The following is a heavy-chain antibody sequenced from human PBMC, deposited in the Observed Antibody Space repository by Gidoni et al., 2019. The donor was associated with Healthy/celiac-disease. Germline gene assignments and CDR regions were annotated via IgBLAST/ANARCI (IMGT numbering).Heavy chain of an antibody. Sequence: QVQLVKDGGGVLQPGRSLNISLAATEFTCSSYGMHWVRQAPGKGLEWLAVISYDGSNTYYADSVKGRFTISRDNSKNTLYLQMNSLRAEDTAVYYCAKGKSYYDYGMDVWGQGTTVTVSS. CDR3: AKGKSYYDYGMDV. J-gene: IGHJ6*02. V-gene: IGHV3-30*18. CDR2: ISYDGSNT. CDR1: EFTCSSYG.